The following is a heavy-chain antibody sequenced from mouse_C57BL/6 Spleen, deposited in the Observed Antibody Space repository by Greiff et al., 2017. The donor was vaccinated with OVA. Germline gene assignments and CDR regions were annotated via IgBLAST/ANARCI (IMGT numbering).Heavy chain of an antibody. CDR1: GYAFSSSW. Sequence: QVQLKESGPELVKPGASVKISCKASGYAFSSSWMNWVKQRPGKGLEWIGRIYPGDGDTNYNGKFKGKATLPADNSSSTAYMQLSSLTSEDSAVYFSAREWTYYSNYDAMDYWGQGTSVTVSS. D-gene: IGHD2-5*01. CDR3: AREWTYYSNYDAMDY. V-gene: IGHV1-82*01. J-gene: IGHJ4*01. CDR2: IYPGDGDT.